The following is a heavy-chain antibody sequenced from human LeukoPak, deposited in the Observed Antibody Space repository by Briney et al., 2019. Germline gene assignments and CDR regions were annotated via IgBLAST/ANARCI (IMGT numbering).Heavy chain of an antibody. Sequence: SETLSLTCAVYGGSFSGYYWSWIRQPPGKGLEWIGRIYTSGSTNYNPSLKSRVTMSVDTSKNQFSLKLSSVTAADTAVYYCARVLIWFGQLQNWFDPWGPGTLVTVSS. D-gene: IGHD3-10*01. CDR3: ARVLIWFGQLQNWFDP. J-gene: IGHJ5*02. CDR1: GGSFSGYY. CDR2: IYTSGST. V-gene: IGHV4-59*10.